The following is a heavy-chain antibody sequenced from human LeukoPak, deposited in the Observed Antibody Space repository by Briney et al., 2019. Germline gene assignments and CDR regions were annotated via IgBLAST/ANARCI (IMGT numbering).Heavy chain of an antibody. D-gene: IGHD3-10*01. CDR1: GFTLTDHW. CDR2: IHPGVSDT. V-gene: IGHV5-51*01. CDR3: ARPPPYGSGSYYFDY. Sequence: GESLKISCKGSGFTLTDHWIAWVRQMPGRGLEWVGIIHPGVSDTPKSPSFQGQVVISVDRSISAAYLQWSSLKASDTAMYYCARPPPYGSGSYYFDYWGQGTLVTVSS. J-gene: IGHJ4*02.